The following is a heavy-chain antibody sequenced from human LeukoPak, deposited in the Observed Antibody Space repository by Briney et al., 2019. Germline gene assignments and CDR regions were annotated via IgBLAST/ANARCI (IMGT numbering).Heavy chain of an antibody. V-gene: IGHV3-21*01. D-gene: IGHD2-2*01. CDR3: AREDIVVVPAAAYYYYGMDV. CDR1: GFTFSSYS. J-gene: IGHJ6*02. Sequence: PGGSLRLSCAASGFTFSSYSMNWVRQVPGKGLEWVSSISSSSSYIYYADSVKGRFTISRDNAKNSLYLQMNSLRAEDTAVYYCAREDIVVVPAAAYYYYGMDVWGQGTTVTVSS. CDR2: ISSSSSYI.